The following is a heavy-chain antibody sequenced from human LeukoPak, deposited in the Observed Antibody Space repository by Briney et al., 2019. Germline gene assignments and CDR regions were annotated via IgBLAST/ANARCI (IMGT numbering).Heavy chain of an antibody. CDR2: VSGGDGAT. J-gene: IGHJ5*02. D-gene: IGHD3/OR15-3a*01. CDR1: GFSFRDYA. V-gene: IGHV3-23*01. CDR3: AKGKAGGLVDLFDP. Sequence: GGSLRLSCAASGFSFRDYAMTWVRQAPGKGLEWVSTVSGGDGATYYADSVKSRFTISRDNSKSTLSLQMNSLRAEDTGVYYCAKGKAGGLVDLFDPWGQGTLVTVSS.